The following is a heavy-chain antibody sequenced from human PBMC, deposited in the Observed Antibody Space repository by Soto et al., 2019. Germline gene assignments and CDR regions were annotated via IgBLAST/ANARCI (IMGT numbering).Heavy chain of an antibody. V-gene: IGHV4-59*01. Sequence: QVQLQESGPGLVKPSETLSLTCTVSGDSISRYYWSWIRLSPGKGLEWIGYIYYSGETNYNPSVKSRVCISVDRTKNQCALKLSSVTAADTAVCYCARDQGGEFLKGSGMDVWGQGTRVTVSS. J-gene: IGHJ6*02. CDR3: ARDQGGEFLKGSGMDV. CDR1: GDSISRYY. D-gene: IGHD3-10*01. CDR2: IYYSGET.